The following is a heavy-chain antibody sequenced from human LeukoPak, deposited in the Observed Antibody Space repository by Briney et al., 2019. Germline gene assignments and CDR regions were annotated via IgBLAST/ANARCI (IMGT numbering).Heavy chain of an antibody. Sequence: PSETLSLTCTVSGGSISSGGYYWSWIRQPPGKGLEWIGYIYHSGSTYYNPSLKSRVAISVDRSKNQFSLKLSSVTAADTAVYYCAREANCGGDCYPNLSDAFDIWGQGTMVTVSS. J-gene: IGHJ3*02. CDR1: GGSISSGGYY. D-gene: IGHD2-21*02. CDR3: AREANCGGDCYPNLSDAFDI. CDR2: IYHSGST. V-gene: IGHV4-30-2*01.